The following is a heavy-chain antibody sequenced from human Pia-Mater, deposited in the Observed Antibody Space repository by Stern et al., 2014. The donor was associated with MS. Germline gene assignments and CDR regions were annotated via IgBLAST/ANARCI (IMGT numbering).Heavy chain of an antibody. Sequence: EVQLVESGGGSVKPGGSLRLSCAASGFTFTNAWMSWVRQAPGRGLDWVGRIKSQSDGGTTQYAAHLEGRVAISRDDSKNTLYLQMDSLKTEGTAIYYCTADFDIVVIPSAVRDYYYGMDVWGQGTSVTFSS. J-gene: IGHJ6*02. CDR1: GFTFTNAW. CDR3: TADFDIVVIPSAVRDYYYGMDV. V-gene: IGHV3-15*01. D-gene: IGHD2-2*02. CDR2: IKSQSDGGTT.